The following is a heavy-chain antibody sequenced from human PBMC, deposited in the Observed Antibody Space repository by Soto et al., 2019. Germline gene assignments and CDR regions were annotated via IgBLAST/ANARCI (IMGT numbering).Heavy chain of an antibody. CDR1: GDSISSSSYY. J-gene: IGHJ4*02. Sequence: PSETLSLTCTVSGDSISSSSYYWGWIRQPPGKGLEWIGSISNSGNTYYNPSLKNRVTISVDTSKNQFSLKLNSVTASDTAVFYCARARFTMVRIDYWGQGTLVTVS. CDR2: ISNSGNT. D-gene: IGHD3-10*01. V-gene: IGHV4-39*01. CDR3: ARARFTMVRIDY.